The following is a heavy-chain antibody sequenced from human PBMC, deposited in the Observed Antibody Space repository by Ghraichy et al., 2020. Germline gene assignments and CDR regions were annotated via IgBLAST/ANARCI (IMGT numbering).Heavy chain of an antibody. CDR2: FDPEDGET. V-gene: IGHV1-24*01. D-gene: IGHD4-23*01. Sequence: ASVKVSCKVSGYTFTELSMHWVRQAPGKGLEWMGGFDPEDGETIYAQKFQGRVTMTEDTSTDTAYMELSSLRSEDTAVYYCASVDYGGDRLQFDYWGQGTLVTVSS. J-gene: IGHJ4*02. CDR1: GYTFTELS. CDR3: ASVDYGGDRLQFDY.